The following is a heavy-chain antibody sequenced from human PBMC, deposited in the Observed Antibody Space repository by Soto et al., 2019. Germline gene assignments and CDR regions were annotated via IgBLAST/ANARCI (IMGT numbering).Heavy chain of an antibody. Sequence: GGSLRLSCAASGFTVSGSYMSWVRLAPGKGLEWVSVIYSGGATHYADFVKGRFTISRDNSKNTLYLQMNSLRADDTAVCYCARGSSGGLTDPLDHWGLGTLVTVSS. CDR3: ARGSSGGLTDPLDH. CDR2: IYSGGAT. J-gene: IGHJ4*02. CDR1: GFTVSGSY. D-gene: IGHD6-19*01. V-gene: IGHV3-53*01.